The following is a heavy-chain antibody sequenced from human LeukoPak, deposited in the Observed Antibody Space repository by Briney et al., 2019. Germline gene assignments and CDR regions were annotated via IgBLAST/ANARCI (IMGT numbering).Heavy chain of an antibody. CDR3: ARVRGYSGYDWGGDAFDI. CDR2: ISAYNGNT. V-gene: IGHV1-18*01. J-gene: IGHJ3*02. CDR1: GYTFTSYG. Sequence: ASVKVSCKASGYTFTSYGISWVRQAPGQGLEWMGWISAYNGNTNYAQKLQGRVTMTTDTSTSTAYMELRSLRSDDTAVYYCARVRGYSGYDWGGDAFDIWGQGTMVTVSS. D-gene: IGHD5-12*01.